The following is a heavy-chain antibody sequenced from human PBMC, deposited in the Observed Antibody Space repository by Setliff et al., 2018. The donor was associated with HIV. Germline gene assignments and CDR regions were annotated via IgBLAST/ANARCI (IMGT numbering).Heavy chain of an antibody. CDR2: IYYSGGT. CDR3: ARVPTNPDFYYYYMDV. CDR1: GGSISSGGYF. Sequence: SETLSLTCTVSGGSISSGGYFWSWIRQHPGKGLEWIGYIYYSGGTYYNPSLKSRVTISVDTSKNQFSLKLSSVTAADTAVYYCARVPTNPDFYYYYMDVWGKGTTVTVSS. V-gene: IGHV4-31*03. J-gene: IGHJ6*03.